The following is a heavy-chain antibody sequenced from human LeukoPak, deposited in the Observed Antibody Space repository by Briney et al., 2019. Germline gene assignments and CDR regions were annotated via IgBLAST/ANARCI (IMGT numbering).Heavy chain of an antibody. J-gene: IGHJ4*02. D-gene: IGHD5-12*01. CDR2: ISGSGAIT. Sequence: PGGSLRLSCAASGFTFSNYAMSWVCQAPGKGLEWVSAISGSGAITYYSDSVKGRFTISRDNSKNTLYLQMNSLRAEDTAIYYCAEGGYDQDFDYWGQGALVTVSS. CDR1: GFTFSNYA. V-gene: IGHV3-23*01. CDR3: AEGGYDQDFDY.